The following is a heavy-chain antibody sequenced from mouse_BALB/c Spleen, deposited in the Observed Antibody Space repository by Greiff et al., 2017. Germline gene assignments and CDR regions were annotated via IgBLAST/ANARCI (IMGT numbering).Heavy chain of an antibody. CDR1: GYTFTDYE. CDR2: IDPETGGT. D-gene: IGHD1-2*01. J-gene: IGHJ4*01. CDR3: TRGITTATMDY. Sequence: QVQLQQSGAELVRPGASVTLSCKASGYTFTDYEMHWVKQTPVHGLEWIGAIDPETGGTAYNQKFKGKATLTADKSSSTAYMELRSLTSEDSAVYYCTRGITTATMDYWGQGTSVTVSS. V-gene: IGHV1-15*01.